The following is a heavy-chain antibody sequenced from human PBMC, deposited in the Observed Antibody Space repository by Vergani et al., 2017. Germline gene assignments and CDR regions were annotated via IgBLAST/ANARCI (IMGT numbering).Heavy chain of an antibody. J-gene: IGHJ4*02. CDR2: IYYSGST. V-gene: IGHV4-59*01. CDR1: GGSISSYY. D-gene: IGHD3-22*01. Sequence: QVQLLESGPGLVKPSETLSLTCTVSGGSISSYYWSWIRQPPGKGLEWIGYIYYSGSTNYNPSLKSRVTISVDTSKNQFSLKLSSVTAADTAVYYCARRYYDSSGPFDYWGQGTLVTVSS. CDR3: ARRYYDSSGPFDY.